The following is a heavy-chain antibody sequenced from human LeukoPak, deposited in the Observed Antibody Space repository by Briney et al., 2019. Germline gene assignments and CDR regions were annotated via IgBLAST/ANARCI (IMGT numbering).Heavy chain of an antibody. V-gene: IGHV1-18*01. CDR1: GYTVTTYG. Sequence: GASVKVSYKASGYTVTTYGISWVRQAPGQGREWMGWISAYNGNTNDAKMLQGRATMTTDTSTSTAYMELRSLRSDDTAVYYCARGPWKVGATVDYWGQGTLVTVSS. CDR2: ISAYNGNT. CDR3: ARGPWKVGATVDY. J-gene: IGHJ4*02. D-gene: IGHD1-26*01.